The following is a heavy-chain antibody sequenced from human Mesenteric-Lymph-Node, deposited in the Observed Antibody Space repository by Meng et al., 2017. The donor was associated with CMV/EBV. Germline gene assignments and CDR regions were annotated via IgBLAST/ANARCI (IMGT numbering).Heavy chain of an antibody. Sequence: SETLSLTCTVSGGSISSYFWSWIRQPPGKGLEWIGHIHSRGSTDYKSSLKSRVNISVDTSKNQFSLKLSSVTAADTAVYYCARDVGLGVAYDFWSGIYDYWGQGMLVTVSS. D-gene: IGHD3-3*01. CDR3: ARDVGLGVAYDFWSGIYDY. CDR2: IHSRGST. J-gene: IGHJ4*02. V-gene: IGHV4-59*01. CDR1: GGSISSYF.